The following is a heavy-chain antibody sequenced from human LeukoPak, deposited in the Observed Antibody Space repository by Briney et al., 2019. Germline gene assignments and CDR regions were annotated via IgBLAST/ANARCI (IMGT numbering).Heavy chain of an antibody. J-gene: IGHJ6*02. CDR3: IRDVDTAMRYGMDV. CDR2: MRGKASSYAT. V-gene: IGHV3-73*01. CDR1: GLTFSDSA. Sequence: GGSLKLSCAASGLTFSDSAMHWVRQASGKGLEWVGRMRGKASSYATAYGASVKGRFTISRDDSENTAYLQMNTLKIEDTAVYYCIRDVDTAMRYGMDVWGQETTVTVSS. D-gene: IGHD5-18*01.